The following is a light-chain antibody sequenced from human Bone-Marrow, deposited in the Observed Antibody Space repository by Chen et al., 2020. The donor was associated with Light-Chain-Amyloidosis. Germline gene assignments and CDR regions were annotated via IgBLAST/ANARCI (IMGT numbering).Light chain of an antibody. CDR2: QDK. V-gene: IGLV3-1*01. CDR3: QAWDRSIGYV. J-gene: IGLJ1*01. CDR1: TLGDKY. Sequence: SYELTQPPSVSVSPGQTASITCSGDTLGDKYTSWYQQKPGQSPVLLISQDKKRSAGIPERFSASNSGSTATLTISGTEVMDEADYFCQAWDRSIGYVFGSGTTVTVL.